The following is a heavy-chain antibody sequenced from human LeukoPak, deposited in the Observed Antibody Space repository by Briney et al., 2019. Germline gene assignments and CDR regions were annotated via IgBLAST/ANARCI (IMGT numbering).Heavy chain of an antibody. J-gene: IGHJ4*02. CDR1: GFTFRSYG. V-gene: IGHV3-64*01. D-gene: IGHD5-24*01. Sequence: GGSLRLSCAASGFTFRSYGMHWVRQAPGKGLEYVSAISTNGGSTYYANSVKGRFTISRDNSKNTLYLQVGSLRAEDMAVYYCAGGDGYRDIGLLDYWGQETLVSVSS. CDR3: AGGDGYRDIGLLDY. CDR2: ISTNGGST.